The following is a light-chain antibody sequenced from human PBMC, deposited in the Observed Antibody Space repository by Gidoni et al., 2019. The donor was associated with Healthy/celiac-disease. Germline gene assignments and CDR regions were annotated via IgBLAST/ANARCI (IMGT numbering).Light chain of an antibody. J-gene: IGLJ2*01. V-gene: IGLV3-1*01. CDR2: QDS. Sequence: SYELTQPPSVSVSPGQTASITCSGDKLGDNYACWYQQKPGQYPVMVIYQDSKRPSGLPERFSGSNSGNTATLTISWTQAMDEADYYCQAWDSSTVVFCGGTKLTVL. CDR1: KLGDNY. CDR3: QAWDSSTVV.